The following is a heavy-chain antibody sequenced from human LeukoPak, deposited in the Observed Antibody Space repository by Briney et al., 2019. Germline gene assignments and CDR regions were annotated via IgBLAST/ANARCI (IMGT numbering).Heavy chain of an antibody. CDR1: GGSISSYY. D-gene: IGHD2-2*01. CDR2: IYTSGST. Sequence: SETLSLTCTVSGGSISSYYWSWIRQPAGKGLEWIGRIYTSGSTNYNPSLKSRVTMSVDTSKNQFPLKLSSVTAADTAVYYCAREDIVVVPATQPFVSWGQGTLVTVSS. V-gene: IGHV4-4*07. CDR3: AREDIVVVPATQPFVS. J-gene: IGHJ4*02.